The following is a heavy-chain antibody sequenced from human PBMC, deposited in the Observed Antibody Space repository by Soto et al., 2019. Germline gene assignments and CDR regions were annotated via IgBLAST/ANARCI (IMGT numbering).Heavy chain of an antibody. Sequence: PSETLSLTCTVSGGSFSSSNYYGGWIRQPPGKGLEWIGNIFYGGGSGVAYYTPSLKSRVTISVDTSKNQFSLNMRSLTAADTAVYFCARRGGGDSLFDSWGQGKLVSISS. CDR3: ARRGGGDSLFDS. CDR1: GGSFSSSNYY. CDR2: IFYGGGSGVA. V-gene: IGHV4-39*01. D-gene: IGHD4-17*01. J-gene: IGHJ4*01.